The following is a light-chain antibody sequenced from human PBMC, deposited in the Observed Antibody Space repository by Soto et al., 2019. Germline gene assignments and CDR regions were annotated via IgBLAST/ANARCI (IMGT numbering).Light chain of an antibody. V-gene: IGLV2-14*01. CDR1: SSDVGSYQY. CDR3: SSYTINSALYV. Sequence: QSALTQPASVSGSPGQSITISCTGTSSDVGSYQYVPWYQQHPGKAPKLIIYEVSNRPSGVSNRFSGSKSGNTASLTISGLQAEDDGDYYCSSYTINSALYVFGSGTKVTVL. CDR2: EVS. J-gene: IGLJ1*01.